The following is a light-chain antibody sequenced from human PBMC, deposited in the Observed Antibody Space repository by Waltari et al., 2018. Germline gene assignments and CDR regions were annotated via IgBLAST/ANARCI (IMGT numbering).Light chain of an antibody. CDR1: QSVGRT. CDR3: QHYVRLPGT. CDR2: GAS. J-gene: IGKJ1*01. Sequence: IVFTQSPGTLSLSPGERATLSCRASQSVGRTLAWYQQKPGQAPRLLSYGASSRATDSPDRFSGSGSGTDFSLTINRLEPEDFAVYFGQHYVRLPGTFGQGTKVEIK. V-gene: IGKV3-20*01.